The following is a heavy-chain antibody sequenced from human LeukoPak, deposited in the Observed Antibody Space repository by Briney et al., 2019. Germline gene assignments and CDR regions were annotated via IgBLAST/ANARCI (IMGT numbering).Heavy chain of an antibody. D-gene: IGHD5-24*01. CDR3: AKDLGAVDGLEAFDI. V-gene: IGHV3-30*18. CDR2: IAYDGSNE. CDR1: GFTFSSYA. Sequence: GGSLRLSCAASGFTFSSYAMHWVRQAPGKGLEWVAVIAYDGSNELHADSVKGRFTISRDNSKNTLYLQMNSLRAEDTAVYYCAKDLGAVDGLEAFDIWGQGTMVTVSS. J-gene: IGHJ3*02.